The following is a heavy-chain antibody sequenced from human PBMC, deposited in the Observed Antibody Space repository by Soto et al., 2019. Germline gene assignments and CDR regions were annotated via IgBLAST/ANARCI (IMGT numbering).Heavy chain of an antibody. J-gene: IGHJ1*01. V-gene: IGHV3-33*01. CDR1: GFTFCSYG. D-gene: IGHD6-13*01. CDR3: ASDFHAAPDLECSQH. Sequence: QVQLVESGGGVVQPGRSLRLSCAASGFTFCSYGMHWVRQAPGKGLEWLAVIWYDGSNEYYADSVKGRFTISRDNSKNTLYLQMNSLRAEDTAVYYCASDFHAAPDLECSQHWGQGTLVT. CDR2: IWYDGSNE.